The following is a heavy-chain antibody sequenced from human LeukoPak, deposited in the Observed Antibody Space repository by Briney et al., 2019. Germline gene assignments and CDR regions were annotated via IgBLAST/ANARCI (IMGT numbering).Heavy chain of an antibody. J-gene: IGHJ3*02. Sequence: SETLSLTCAVYGGSFSGYYWGWIRQPPGKGLEWIGSIYYSGSTYYNPSLKSRVTISVDTSKNQFSLKLSSGTAADTAVYYCARDKGGYDFWSGSGDAFDIWGEGTMVTVSS. CDR1: GGSFSGYY. CDR3: ARDKGGYDFWSGSGDAFDI. D-gene: IGHD3-3*01. V-gene: IGHV4-34*01. CDR2: IYYSGST.